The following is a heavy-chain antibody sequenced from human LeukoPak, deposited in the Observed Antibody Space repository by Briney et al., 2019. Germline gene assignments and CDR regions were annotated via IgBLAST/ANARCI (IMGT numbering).Heavy chain of an antibody. D-gene: IGHD2-21*01. CDR1: GGSFSGYY. CDR3: ARAKMWLRAFDI. V-gene: IGHV4-34*01. Sequence: SETLSLTCAVYGGSFSGYYWSWIRQPPGKGLEWIGGINLSGSTNSNPSLKSRVTISVDTSKNQFSLKLSSVTAADTAVYYCARAKMWLRAFDIWGQGTMVTVSS. J-gene: IGHJ3*02. CDR2: INLSGST.